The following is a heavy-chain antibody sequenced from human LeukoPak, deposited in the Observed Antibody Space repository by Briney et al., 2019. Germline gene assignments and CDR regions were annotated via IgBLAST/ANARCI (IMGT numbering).Heavy chain of an antibody. D-gene: IGHD2-21*01. CDR2: IYTSGST. CDR1: GGSISSGSYY. Sequence: PSETLSLTCTASGGSISSGSYYWSWIRQPAGKGREWMGRIYTSGSTNYNPSLKSRVTISVDTSKNQFSLKLSSVTAADTAVYYCASGCGGDCYSTEYFQHWGQGTLVTVSS. CDR3: ASGCGGDCYSTEYFQH. V-gene: IGHV4-61*02. J-gene: IGHJ1*01.